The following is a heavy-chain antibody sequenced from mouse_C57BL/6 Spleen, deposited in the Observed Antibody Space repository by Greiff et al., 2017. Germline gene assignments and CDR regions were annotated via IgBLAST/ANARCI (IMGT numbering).Heavy chain of an antibody. CDR2: IDPSDSYT. Sequence: QVQLQQPGAELVKPGASVKLSCKASGYTFTSYWMQWVKQRPGQGLEWIGEIDPSDSYTTYNQKFKGKATLTVDTSSRTAYMQLSSLTSEDAAVYYCARKEGTGTRDFDYWGQGTTLTVSS. V-gene: IGHV1-50*01. CDR3: ARKEGTGTRDFDY. J-gene: IGHJ2*01. CDR1: GYTFTSYW. D-gene: IGHD4-1*01.